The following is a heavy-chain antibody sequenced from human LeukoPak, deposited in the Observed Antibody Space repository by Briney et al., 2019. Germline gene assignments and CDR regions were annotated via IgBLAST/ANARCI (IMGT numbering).Heavy chain of an antibody. CDR2: ISGSGGST. D-gene: IGHD6-13*01. Sequence: PGGSLRFSCAASGFTFSSYATSWVREAPGKGLEWVSAISGSGGSTYYADSVRGRFTISRDNSKNTLYLQMNSLRAEDTAVYYCAKDPARIAAAGTGYDYWGQGTLVTVSS. CDR3: AKDPARIAAAGTGYDY. CDR1: GFTFSSYA. J-gene: IGHJ4*02. V-gene: IGHV3-23*01.